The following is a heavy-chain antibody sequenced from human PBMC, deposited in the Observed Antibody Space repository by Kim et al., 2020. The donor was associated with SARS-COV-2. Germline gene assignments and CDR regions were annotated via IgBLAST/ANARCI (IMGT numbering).Heavy chain of an antibody. CDR2: ISYDGKNK. D-gene: IGHD2-21*01. CDR1: GFTFSSYG. J-gene: IGHJ3*02. Sequence: GGSLRLSCAASGFTFSSYGMHWVRQAPGKGLEWVALISYDGKNKYYGDSVKGRFAISRDNSKNTLSLQMNSLRPEDTAVYYCAKLTVCLRGCDCFDIWGRGTMVTVSS. V-gene: IGHV3-30*18. CDR3: AKLTVCLRGCDCFDI.